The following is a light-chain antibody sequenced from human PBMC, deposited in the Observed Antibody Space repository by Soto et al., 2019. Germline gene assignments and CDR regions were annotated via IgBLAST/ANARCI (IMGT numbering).Light chain of an antibody. Sequence: EIVLTQSPATLLLSTVETATLSCRSSQSVRKNLALYQQTPGQAPRLLIHGASTRATGFPARFSGSGSGTDFTLTISSLQSEDCAIYYSQQYNNWPWTSGQGTKVDI. CDR3: QQYNNWPWT. V-gene: IGKV3-15*01. CDR2: GAS. J-gene: IGKJ1*01. CDR1: QSVRKN.